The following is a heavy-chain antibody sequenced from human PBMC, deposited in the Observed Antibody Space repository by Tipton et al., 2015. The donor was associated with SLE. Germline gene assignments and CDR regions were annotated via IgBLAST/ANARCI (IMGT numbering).Heavy chain of an antibody. CDR2: VHTSGTT. D-gene: IGHD2-8*01. CDR3: ARDLYYFDL. J-gene: IGHJ2*01. Sequence: TLSLTCTVSGGSIDDYYWSWIRQTPGEGLEWIGYVHTSGTTIYNPSLTSRVSISVDTSEKQVSLRLNSVTAADTAVYYCARDLYYFDLWGRGTLVTVSS. CDR1: GGSIDDYY. V-gene: IGHV4-4*08.